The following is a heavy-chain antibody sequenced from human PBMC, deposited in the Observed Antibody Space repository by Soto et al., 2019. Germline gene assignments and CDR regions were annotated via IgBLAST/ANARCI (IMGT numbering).Heavy chain of an antibody. Sequence: QVQLVQSGAEVKKPGSSVKVSCKASGGTFSSYAISWVRQAPGQGLEWMGGIIPIFGTANYPQKFQGRVTITADESTSTAYMELSSLRSEDTAVYYCARPTLTVTTYVPGWFDPWGQGTLVTVSS. J-gene: IGHJ5*02. D-gene: IGHD4-17*01. CDR1: GGTFSSYA. CDR3: ARPTLTVTTYVPGWFDP. V-gene: IGHV1-69*01. CDR2: IIPIFGTA.